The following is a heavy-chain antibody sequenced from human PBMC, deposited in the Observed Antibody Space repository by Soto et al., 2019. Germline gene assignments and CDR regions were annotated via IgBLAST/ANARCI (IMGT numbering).Heavy chain of an antibody. CDR1: GYTFTSYA. J-gene: IGHJ3*02. V-gene: IGHV1-3*01. CDR3: ARLYGSRPSDAFDI. D-gene: IGHD3-10*01. Sequence: QVQLVQSGAEVKKPGASVKVSCKASGYTFTSYAMHWVRQAPGQRLEWMGWINAGNGNTKYSQKFQGRVTITRDTSASTAYMELSSLRSEDTAVYYCARLYGSRPSDAFDIWGHGTMVTVSS. CDR2: INAGNGNT.